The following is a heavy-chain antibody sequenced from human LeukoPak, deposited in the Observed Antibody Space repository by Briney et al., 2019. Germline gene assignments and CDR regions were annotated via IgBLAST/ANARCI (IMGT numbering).Heavy chain of an antibody. D-gene: IGHD2-21*01. V-gene: IGHV3-21*01. Sequence: SGRSLRLSCAASGFTFSSYSMNWVRQAPGKGLEWGSSITSSSSYIYCADSVKGRLTIPRDNAKKSLSLQMNSLRAEDTAVYYCARVRAGDSRDFPYWGQGTLVTVSS. J-gene: IGHJ4*02. CDR1: GFTFSSYS. CDR3: ARVRAGDSRDFPY. CDR2: ITSSSSYI.